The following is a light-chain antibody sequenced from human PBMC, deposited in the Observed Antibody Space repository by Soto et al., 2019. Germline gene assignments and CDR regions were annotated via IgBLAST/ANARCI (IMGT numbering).Light chain of an antibody. CDR2: DAS. V-gene: IGKV3-11*01. CDR3: QLRNCWPPVFA. J-gene: IGKJ3*01. CDR1: QSVSNH. Sequence: EIVLTQSPATLSLSPGERATLSCRASQSVSNHLAWYQQKPGQAPRLIIYDASKRATGSPARFSGSGSGTDFTFTISSLEPEDFAVYYGQLRNCWPPVFAVGPGTKVDIK.